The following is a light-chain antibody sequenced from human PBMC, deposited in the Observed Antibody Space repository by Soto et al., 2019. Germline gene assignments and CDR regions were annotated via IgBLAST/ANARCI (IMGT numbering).Light chain of an antibody. CDR1: SSNIGSNS. J-gene: IGLJ3*02. Sequence: QSVLTQPPSVSAAPGQKVTISCSGSSSNIGSNSVSWYQQFPGTAPKLLIYENNKRPSGIPDRFSGTKSGTSATLGITGLQTGDEADYYCGTWGSSLSAVMFGGGTQLTVL. CDR3: GTWGSSLSAVM. V-gene: IGLV1-51*02. CDR2: ENN.